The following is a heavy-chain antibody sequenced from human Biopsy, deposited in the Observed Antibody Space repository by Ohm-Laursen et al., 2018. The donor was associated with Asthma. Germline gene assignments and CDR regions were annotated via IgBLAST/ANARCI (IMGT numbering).Heavy chain of an antibody. V-gene: IGHV1-18*01. CDR1: GYTFNSAG. CDR2: ISVYNGNT. Sequence: EASVKVSCKTSGYTFNSAGITWVRQAPGQGLEWMGWISVYNGNTKVAQKLQDRVTMITDKSTSTAYMELRSLRSDDTAVYFCARAVDYSHYYGIDVWGQGTTVTVS. D-gene: IGHD3-10*01. CDR3: ARAVDYSHYYGIDV. J-gene: IGHJ6*02.